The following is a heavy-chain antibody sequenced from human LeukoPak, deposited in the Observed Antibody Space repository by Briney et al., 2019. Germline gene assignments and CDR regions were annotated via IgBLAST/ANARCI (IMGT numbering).Heavy chain of an antibody. Sequence: SETLSLPCTVSGGSISSSSYYWGWIRQPPGKGLEWIGSIYYSGSTYYNPSLKSRVTISVDTSKNQFSLKLSSVTAADTAVYYCARHDYGDRDAFDTWGQGTMVTVSS. D-gene: IGHD4-17*01. CDR1: GGSISSSSYY. CDR3: ARHDYGDRDAFDT. V-gene: IGHV4-39*01. J-gene: IGHJ3*02. CDR2: IYYSGST.